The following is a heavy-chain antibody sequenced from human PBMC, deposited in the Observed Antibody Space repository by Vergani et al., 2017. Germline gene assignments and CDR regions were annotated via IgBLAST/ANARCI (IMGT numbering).Heavy chain of an antibody. J-gene: IGHJ6*02. Sequence: EVQLLESGGDLVQPGGSLRLSCAASGFTFNHYAMNWVRQAPGKGLEWVSGISGSGGSTYYAGPVKGRFTISRDSSKYKLYLQMNSRSAGDTAVYYCAKANPRNSGYDYLYYYHAMDVWGQGTTVTVSS. CDR2: ISGSGGST. CDR3: AKANPRNSGYDYLYYYHAMDV. V-gene: IGHV3-23*01. CDR1: GFTFNHYA. D-gene: IGHD5-12*01.